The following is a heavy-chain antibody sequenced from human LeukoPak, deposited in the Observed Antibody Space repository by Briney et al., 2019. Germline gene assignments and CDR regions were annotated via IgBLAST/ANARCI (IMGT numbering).Heavy chain of an antibody. D-gene: IGHD3-10*01. V-gene: IGHV4-39*07. J-gene: IGHJ4*02. CDR1: GGSISSSNYY. Sequence: SETLSLTCTVSGGSISSSNYYWGWIRQPPGKGLEWIGTINYRGSSYYNPFLKSRVTISVDTSKNQFSLKLSSVTAADTAVYYCARVVRGVIMHEFDYWGQGTLVTVSS. CDR3: ARVVRGVIMHEFDY. CDR2: INYRGSS.